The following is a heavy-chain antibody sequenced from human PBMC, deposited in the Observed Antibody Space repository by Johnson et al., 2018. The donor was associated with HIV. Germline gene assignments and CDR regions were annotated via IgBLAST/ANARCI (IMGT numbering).Heavy chain of an antibody. CDR1: GFTFSTYD. Sequence: VESGGGVVQPGRSLRLSCAASGFTFSTYDMHWVRQAPGKGLEWVAVISYDGANKYYADSVKGRCTISRDNSKNTLSLQMNSPRVDDTAIYYCARVRAGRENAFDIWGQGTMVTVSS. CDR3: ARVRAGRENAFDI. J-gene: IGHJ3*02. D-gene: IGHD1-26*01. V-gene: IGHV3-30-3*01. CDR2: ISYDGANK.